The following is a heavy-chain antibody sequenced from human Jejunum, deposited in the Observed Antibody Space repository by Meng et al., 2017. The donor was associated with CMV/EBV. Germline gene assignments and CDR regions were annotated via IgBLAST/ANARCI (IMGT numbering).Heavy chain of an antibody. Sequence: FSGSAVPSVRQASGKGLEWVGRIRSKAHSYATAYAASVKGRFTISRDDSKNTAYLQMNSLKTEDTAVYYCTRADSSNYGSLFDYWGQGTLVTVSS. CDR3: TRADSSNYGSLFDY. D-gene: IGHD4-11*01. V-gene: IGHV3-73*01. CDR1: FSGSA. J-gene: IGHJ4*02. CDR2: IRSKAHSYAT.